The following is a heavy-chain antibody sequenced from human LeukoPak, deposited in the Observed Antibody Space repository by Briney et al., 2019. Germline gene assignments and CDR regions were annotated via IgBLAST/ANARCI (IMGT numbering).Heavy chain of an antibody. CDR3: ARGSLEGYYGSGSYSPFDY. Sequence: GGSLRLSCAASGFTFSSYGMHWVRQAPGKGLEWVAVIWYDGSNKYYADSVKGRFTISRDNSKNTLYLQMNSLRAEDTAVYYCARGSLEGYYGSGSYSPFDYWGQGTLVTVSS. CDR2: IWYDGSNK. D-gene: IGHD3-10*01. CDR1: GFTFSSYG. V-gene: IGHV3-33*01. J-gene: IGHJ4*02.